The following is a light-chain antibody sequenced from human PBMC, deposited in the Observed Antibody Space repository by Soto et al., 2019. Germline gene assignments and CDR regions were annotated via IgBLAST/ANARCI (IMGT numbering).Light chain of an antibody. V-gene: IGLV2-23*02. CDR1: SSDVGSYNL. Sequence: QSALTQPASVSGSPGQSITISCSGTSSDVGSYNLVSWYQQHPGKAPKVMIYEVSKRPSGVSNRFSGSKSGNTASLTISGLQAEDEADYYCCSYAGSSSYYFFGTGTKLTVL. CDR3: CSYAGSSSYYF. J-gene: IGLJ1*01. CDR2: EVS.